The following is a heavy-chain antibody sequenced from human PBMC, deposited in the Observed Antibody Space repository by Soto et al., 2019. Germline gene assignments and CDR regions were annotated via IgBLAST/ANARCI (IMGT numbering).Heavy chain of an antibody. J-gene: IGHJ6*02. CDR3: AHRRRDLAAGTFHYCYGMDV. CDR1: GFSLSTSGVG. V-gene: IGHV2-5*02. Sequence: QITLKESGPTLVKPTQTLTLTCTFSGFSLSTSGVGVGWIRQPPGKALDLLALIYWDDDKRYSPSLKSRLTITKNTSKNQVVLTMTNMDPVDTATYYCAHRRRDLAAGTFHYCYGMDVWGQGTTVTVSS. CDR2: IYWDDDK. D-gene: IGHD6-13*01.